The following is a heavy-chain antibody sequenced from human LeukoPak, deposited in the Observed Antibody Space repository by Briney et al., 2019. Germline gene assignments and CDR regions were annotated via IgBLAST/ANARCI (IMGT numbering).Heavy chain of an antibody. V-gene: IGHV3-21*01. CDR2: ISSGTNYI. CDR1: RFTFSSYM. Sequence: TGGSLRLSCAASRFTFSSYMMHWVRQAPGKGLEWVSSISSGTNYIYYADSVKGRFTISRDNAKNSLYLQMNSLRAEDTAVYYCARRVNWNLYYFDSWGQGTLVTVSS. D-gene: IGHD1-1*01. J-gene: IGHJ4*02. CDR3: ARRVNWNLYYFDS.